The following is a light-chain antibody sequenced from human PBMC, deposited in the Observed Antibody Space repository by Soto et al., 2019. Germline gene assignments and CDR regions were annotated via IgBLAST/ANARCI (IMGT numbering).Light chain of an antibody. J-gene: IGLJ1*01. Sequence: QSVLTQPPSVSAAPGQKVTISCSGSSSNIGGNSVSWYQQLPGTAPKLLIYDDNKRPSGFPDRFSASKSGTSDTLGITGFQTGDEADYYCGSWDSSLSAYVFGTGTKVTAL. CDR3: GSWDSSLSAYV. CDR1: SSNIGGNS. V-gene: IGLV1-51*01. CDR2: DDN.